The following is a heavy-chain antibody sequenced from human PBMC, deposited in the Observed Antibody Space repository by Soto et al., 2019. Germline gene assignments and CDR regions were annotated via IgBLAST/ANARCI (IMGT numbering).Heavy chain of an antibody. Sequence: QVHLVQSGAEVKKPGASVKVSCKASGYIFINYYIHWVRQATGQGLEWIGIINPNGGSTNYAQKCRGRVTMARDTSMSTVYMDLSSVRSDETAVYYGARDVAAADYWGQGTLVTVSS. CDR3: ARDVAAADY. CDR1: GYIFINYY. D-gene: IGHD6-13*01. V-gene: IGHV1-46*01. CDR2: INPNGGST. J-gene: IGHJ4*02.